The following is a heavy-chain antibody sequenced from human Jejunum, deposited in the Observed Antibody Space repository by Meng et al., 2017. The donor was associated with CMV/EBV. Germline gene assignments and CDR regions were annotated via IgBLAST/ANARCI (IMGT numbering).Heavy chain of an antibody. J-gene: IGHJ4*02. D-gene: IGHD3-10*01. Sequence: SGLTVSTNYMSWVRQAPGKGLEWVSVIYRGGTTYYADSVKGRFTISRDNSKNTLYLQMNSLRADDTAVYYCAKVAMIRGVVFDFWGQGTLVTVSS. CDR2: IYRGGTT. CDR1: GLTVSTNY. V-gene: IGHV3-53*01. CDR3: AKVAMIRGVVFDF.